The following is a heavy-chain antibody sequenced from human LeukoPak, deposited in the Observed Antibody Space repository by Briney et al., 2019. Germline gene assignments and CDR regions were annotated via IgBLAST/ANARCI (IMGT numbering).Heavy chain of an antibody. CDR2: ISGNSSTI. V-gene: IGHV3-48*01. Sequence: GGSLRLSCAASGFTFSSDCMSWVRQAPGEGREWGSYISGNSSTIYYADSVKGRCTISRDNAKNSLYLQMNSLRVEDTAFYYCARDRWFGESLPAHFEYWGQGTVVTVSS. CDR1: GFTFSSDC. CDR3: ARDRWFGESLPAHFEY. D-gene: IGHD3-10*01. J-gene: IGHJ4*02.